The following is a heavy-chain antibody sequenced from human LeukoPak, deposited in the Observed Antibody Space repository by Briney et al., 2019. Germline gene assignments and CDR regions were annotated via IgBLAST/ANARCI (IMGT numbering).Heavy chain of an antibody. V-gene: IGHV1-18*01. CDR3: ARSSEQLVQGGVDY. J-gene: IGHJ4*02. CDR2: ISAYNGNT. CDR1: GYTFTNYG. Sequence: ASVKVSCKASGYTFTNYGISWVRQAPGQGLEWMGWISAYNGNTNYAQKLQGRVTMTTDTSTSTAYMELRSLRSDDTAVYYCARSSEQLVQGGVDYWGQGTLVTVSS. D-gene: IGHD6-13*01.